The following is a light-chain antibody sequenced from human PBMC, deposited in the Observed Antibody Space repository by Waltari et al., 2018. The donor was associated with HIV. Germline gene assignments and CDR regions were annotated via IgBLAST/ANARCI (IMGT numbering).Light chain of an antibody. CDR1: SSNIGNNY. V-gene: IGLV1-51*01. CDR3: GTWDSSLSVVL. J-gene: IGLJ2*01. CDR2: DNN. Sequence: QSVLTQPPSVSAAPGQKVTISCSGSSSNIGNNYVSWYQQLPGTAPKLLIYDNNKRPSRIPDRFSGSKSGTSATLVITGLQTGDEADYYCGTWDSSLSVVLFGGGTKLTVL.